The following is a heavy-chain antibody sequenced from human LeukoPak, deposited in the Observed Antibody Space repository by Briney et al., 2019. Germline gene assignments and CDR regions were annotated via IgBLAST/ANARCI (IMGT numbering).Heavy chain of an antibody. V-gene: IGHV5-10-1*01. J-gene: IGHJ3*02. CDR1: GYSFTSYW. D-gene: IGHD3-9*01. Sequence: GESLKISCKGSGYSFTSYWISWVRQMPGKGLEWMGRIDPSDSYTNYRPSFQGHVTISADKSISTAYLQWSSLKASDTAMYYCASGLYYDILTGSLGAFDIWGQGTMVTVSS. CDR3: ASGLYYDILTGSLGAFDI. CDR2: IDPSDSYT.